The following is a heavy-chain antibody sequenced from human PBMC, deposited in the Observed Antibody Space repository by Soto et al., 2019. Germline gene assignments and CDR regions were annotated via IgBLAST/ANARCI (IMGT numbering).Heavy chain of an antibody. CDR3: ARDRKIAARPYYSYGMDV. V-gene: IGHV1-69*06. CDR1: GGTFSSYA. Sequence: QVQLVQSGAEVKKPGSSVKVSCKASGGTFSSYAISWVRQAPGQGLEWMGGIIPIFGTANYAQKFQGRVRIPAEKSTSTAYMELRSLRSEDTAVYYCARDRKIAARPYYSYGMDVWGKGTTVTVSS. J-gene: IGHJ6*04. D-gene: IGHD6-6*01. CDR2: IIPIFGTA.